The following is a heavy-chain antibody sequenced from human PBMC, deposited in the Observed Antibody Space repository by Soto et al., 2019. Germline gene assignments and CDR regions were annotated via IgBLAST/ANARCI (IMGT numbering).Heavy chain of an antibody. Sequence: QVQLQASGPGLVRPSGTLSLTCAVSGGSISSNNWWSWVRQPPGKGLEWIGEIYHSGSTNYNPSLKSRVTMSVVPAKNLFSLTLNSVTAADTAFYYCARDQGSHPGDWGQGTLVSVSS. CDR1: GGSISSNNW. J-gene: IGHJ4*02. D-gene: IGHD6-13*01. V-gene: IGHV4-4*02. CDR3: ARDQGSHPGD. CDR2: IYHSGST.